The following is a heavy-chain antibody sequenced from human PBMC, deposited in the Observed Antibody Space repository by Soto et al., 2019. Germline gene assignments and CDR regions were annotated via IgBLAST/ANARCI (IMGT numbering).Heavy chain of an antibody. J-gene: IGHJ6*02. D-gene: IGHD1-7*01. V-gene: IGHV4-30-2*01. CDR1: GGSISSGGYS. Sequence: QLQLQESGSGLVKPLQTLSLTCAVSGGSISSGGYSWSWILQPPGKALERIGYIYHSGSTFYNPSLKRRGTPSVDRSKSQVSLKLSSVTAADTAEYECAREAGTTGMDVWGQGTTITVSS. CDR3: AREAGTTGMDV. CDR2: IYHSGST.